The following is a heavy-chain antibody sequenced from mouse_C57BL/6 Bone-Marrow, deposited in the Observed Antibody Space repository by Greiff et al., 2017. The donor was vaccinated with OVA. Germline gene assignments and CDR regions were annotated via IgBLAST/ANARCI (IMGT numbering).Heavy chain of an antibody. CDR2: INPNNGGT. D-gene: IGHD2-3*01. CDR1: GYTFTDYY. J-gene: IGHJ1*03. Sequence: VQLQQSGPELVKPGASVKISCKASGYTFTDYYMNWVKQSHGKSLEWIGDINPNNGGTSYNQKFKGKATLTVDKSSSTAYMELRSLTSESSAVYYWASSEGYYLDWYFDVWGTGTTVTVSS. CDR3: ASSEGYYLDWYFDV. V-gene: IGHV1-26*01.